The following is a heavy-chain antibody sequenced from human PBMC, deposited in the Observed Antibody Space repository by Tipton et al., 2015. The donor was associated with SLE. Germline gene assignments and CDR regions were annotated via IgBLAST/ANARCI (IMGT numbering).Heavy chain of an antibody. V-gene: IGHV3-23*01. CDR1: GFTFSDYY. CDR2: ISGSGDFT. CDR3: AKEGNQWQGFFGS. J-gene: IGHJ4*02. D-gene: IGHD6-19*01. Sequence: GSLRLSCAGSGFTFSDYYMSWVRQAPGKGLEWVSGISGSGDFTYYGVSVKGRFTISRDNSENTLYLQMNSLRAEDTAVYYCAKEGNQWQGFFGSWGLGTLVTVSS.